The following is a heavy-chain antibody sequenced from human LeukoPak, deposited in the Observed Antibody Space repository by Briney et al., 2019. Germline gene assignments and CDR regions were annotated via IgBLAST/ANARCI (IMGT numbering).Heavy chain of an antibody. V-gene: IGHV3-48*02. CDR1: GFSFSNYG. CDR3: AKDSKLRFGDSLDY. J-gene: IGHJ4*02. D-gene: IGHD3-10*01. CDR2: ISSSSGTM. Sequence: GGSLRLSCAASGFSFSNYGMNWVRQAPGEGLEWVSHISSSSGTMYYADSVRGRFTISRDNAKNTLYLQMNSLRDEDTAVYYCAKDSKLRFGDSLDYWGQGTLVTVSS.